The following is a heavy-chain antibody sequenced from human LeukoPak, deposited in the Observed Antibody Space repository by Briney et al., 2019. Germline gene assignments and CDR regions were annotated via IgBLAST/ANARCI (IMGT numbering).Heavy chain of an antibody. CDR2: ISGNGVGT. Sequence: YPGGSLRLSCAASGFSLSRYWMSWVRQAPGKGLEWVASISGNGVGTYYADSVKGRFNISRDNSKNTLYLQMNSLRTEDTAVYHCAKDANYFDSGSYLIPFDFWGQGTLVTVSS. CDR3: AKDANYFDSGSYLIPFDF. J-gene: IGHJ4*02. D-gene: IGHD3-22*01. CDR1: GFSLSRYW. V-gene: IGHV3-23*01.